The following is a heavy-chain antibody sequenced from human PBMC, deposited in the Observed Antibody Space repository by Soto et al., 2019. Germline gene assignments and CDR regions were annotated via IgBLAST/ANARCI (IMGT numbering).Heavy chain of an antibody. J-gene: IGHJ4*02. V-gene: IGHV3-9*01. D-gene: IGHD5-18*01. CDR1: GFTFDDYA. Sequence: EVQLVESGGGLVQPGRSLRLSCAASGFTFDDYAMHWVRQAPGKGLEWVSGISWNSGIIDYADSVKGRFTISRDNAKNSLYLTMNSMRAEDTALYYCAKGYSYGVLEPLGYWGQGTLVTVSS. CDR2: ISWNSGII. CDR3: AKGYSYGVLEPLGY.